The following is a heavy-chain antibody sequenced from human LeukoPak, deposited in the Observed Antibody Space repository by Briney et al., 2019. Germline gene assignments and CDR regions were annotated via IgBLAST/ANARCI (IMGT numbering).Heavy chain of an antibody. CDR2: ISSSSSTI. V-gene: IGHV3-48*01. D-gene: IGHD3-10*01. CDR1: GFTSSSYS. CDR3: ARENYYGSGSNTHLDY. Sequence: PGGSLRLSCAASGFTSSSYSMNWVRQAPGKGLGWVSYISSSSSTIYYADSVKGRFTISRDNAKNSLYLQMNSLRAEDTAVYHCARENYYGSGSNTHLDYWGQGTLVTVSS. J-gene: IGHJ4*02.